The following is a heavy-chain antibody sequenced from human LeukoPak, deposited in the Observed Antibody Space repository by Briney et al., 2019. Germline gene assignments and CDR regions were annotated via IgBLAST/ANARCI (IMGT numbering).Heavy chain of an antibody. CDR3: ASPSLYDIFSFDY. CDR1: GFNFASNW. D-gene: IGHD3-9*01. J-gene: IGHJ4*02. V-gene: IGHV3-74*01. Sequence: GVLRLSCAASGFNFASNWMHWVRQTPGKGLMWVSRINSGGSGTSYADSVEGRFTISRDNAKNTLYLQMNSLRVEDTAVYYCASPSLYDIFSFDYWGQGTLVTVSS. CDR2: INSGGSGT.